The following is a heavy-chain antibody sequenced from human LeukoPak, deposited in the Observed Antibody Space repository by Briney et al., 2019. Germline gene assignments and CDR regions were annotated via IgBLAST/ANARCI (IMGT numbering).Heavy chain of an antibody. V-gene: IGHV3-30-3*01. CDR3: ARALNVLRFLEWPY. J-gene: IGHJ4*02. CDR2: ISYDGSNK. CDR1: GFTFSSYA. D-gene: IGHD3-3*01. Sequence: PGRSLRLSCAASGFTFSSYAMHWVRQAPGKGLEWVAVISYDGSNKYYADSVKGRFTISRDNSKNTLYLQMNSLRAEDTAVYYCARALNVLRFLEWPYWGQGTLVTVSS.